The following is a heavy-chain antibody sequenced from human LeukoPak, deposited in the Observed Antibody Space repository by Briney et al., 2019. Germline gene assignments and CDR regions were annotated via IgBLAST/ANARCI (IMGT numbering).Heavy chain of an antibody. D-gene: IGHD5-24*01. CDR2: IWYDGGNK. J-gene: IGHJ4*02. CDR3: VRDRGALQYFDY. V-gene: IGHV3-33*01. CDR1: GFTFRNHG. Sequence: GRSLRLSCAASGFTFRNHGMHWVRQAPGKGLEWVAIIWYDGGNKYYADSVNGRFTISRDNSKNTLSLQMNSLRAEDTAVYCCVRDRGALQYFDYWGQGTLVTVSS.